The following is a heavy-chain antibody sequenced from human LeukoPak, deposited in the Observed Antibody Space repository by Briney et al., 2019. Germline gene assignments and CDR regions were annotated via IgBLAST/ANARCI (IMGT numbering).Heavy chain of an antibody. CDR2: IYYTGST. CDR1: GGSISSNGYY. J-gene: IGHJ4*02. Sequence: PSETLSLTCTVSGGSISSNGYYWAWIRQPPGKGLEWIGTIYYTGSTYYNPSLKSRVTISVDTSKNQFSLNLSSVTAADTAVYYCARLASGWPFDYWGQGTLVTVSS. D-gene: IGHD6-19*01. CDR3: ARLASGWPFDY. V-gene: IGHV4-39*01.